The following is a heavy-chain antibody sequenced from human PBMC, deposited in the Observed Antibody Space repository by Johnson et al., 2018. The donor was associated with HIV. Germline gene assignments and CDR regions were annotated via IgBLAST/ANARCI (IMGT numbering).Heavy chain of an antibody. CDR1: GFTVSSNY. V-gene: IGHV3-53*01. CDR2: IYSGGST. J-gene: IGHJ3*02. Sequence: MQLVESGGGLIQPGGSLRLSCAASGFTVSSNYMSWVRQAPGKGLEWVSVIYSGGSTYYADSVKGRFTISRDNSKNSLYLQMNRLRAEDTALYYCAKLSDNDGFDIWGQGTMVAVSS. CDR3: AKLSDNDGFDI. D-gene: IGHD6-25*01.